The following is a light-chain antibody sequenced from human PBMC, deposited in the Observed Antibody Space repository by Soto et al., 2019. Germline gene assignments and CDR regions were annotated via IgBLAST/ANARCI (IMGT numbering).Light chain of an antibody. J-gene: IGKJ5*01. CDR1: QSIHTS. V-gene: IGKV3-11*01. CDR3: QQRNVWPPIT. Sequence: VLTQSPATLSLSPGERATLSCRASQSIHTSLAWYQLKPGQPPRLVVYDSTLRANGVPDRFGGSRSGTEFTLTINNLEPEDFAVYYCQQRNVWPPITFGQGTRLEIK. CDR2: DST.